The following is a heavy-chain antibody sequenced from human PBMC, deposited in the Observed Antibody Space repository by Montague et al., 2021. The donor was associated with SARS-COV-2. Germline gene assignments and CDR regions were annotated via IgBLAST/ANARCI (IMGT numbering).Heavy chain of an antibody. Sequence: SETLSLTCAVYGGSFGGYSWSWIRQPPGKGLEWIGQIYHSGSTNYNPSLKSRVTISVDTSKNQFSLKLSSVTAADAALYYCRVVPAGIRKGPSFYYMDVWGKGTTVTVSS. CDR2: IYHSGST. D-gene: IGHD2-2*02. J-gene: IGHJ6*03. CDR3: RVVPAGIRKGPSFYYMDV. CDR1: GGSFGGYS. V-gene: IGHV4-34*01.